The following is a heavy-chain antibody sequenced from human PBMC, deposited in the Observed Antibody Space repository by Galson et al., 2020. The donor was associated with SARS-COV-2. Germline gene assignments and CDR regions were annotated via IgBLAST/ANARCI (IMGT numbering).Heavy chain of an antibody. V-gene: IGHV1-46*01. D-gene: IGHD4-4*01. J-gene: IGHJ4*02. CDR1: GYTFTSYY. Sequence: ASVKVSCKASGYTFTSYYIHWVRQAPGQGLEWMGIINPSGGGTTYAQKFQGRVTMTRDTSTSTVYMELSSLRSEDTAVYYCARDSQGGNDYNYLLFWGQGTLV. CDR3: ARDSQGGNDYNYLLF. CDR2: INPSGGGT.